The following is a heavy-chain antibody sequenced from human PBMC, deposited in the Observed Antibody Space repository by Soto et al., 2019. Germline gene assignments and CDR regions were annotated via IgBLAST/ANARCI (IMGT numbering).Heavy chain of an antibody. CDR2: ITAGNGDT. V-gene: IGHV3-23*01. CDR3: VKALYIWGVTGDY. J-gene: IGHJ4*02. Sequence: EVHLLESGGGLVQPGGPLRLACAASGFPFSDYGVSWVRQTPGKGLQWVSLITAGNGDTYYADSVKGRFTISRDNSKNTMYLQMNNLRVEDSAIYYCVKALYIWGVTGDYWGQGALVTVAS. CDR1: GFPFSDYG. D-gene: IGHD3-16*01.